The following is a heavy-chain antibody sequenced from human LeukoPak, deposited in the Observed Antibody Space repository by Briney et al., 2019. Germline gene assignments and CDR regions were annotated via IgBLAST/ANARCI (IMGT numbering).Heavy chain of an antibody. Sequence: GGSLRLSCAASGFIFSNYGVHWVRQAPGKGLEWVAVISYDGSNKYYADSVKGRFTISRDNSKNTLYLQMNSLRAEDTAVYYCARDLDSSGNIDYWGQGTLVTVSS. V-gene: IGHV3-30*03. CDR2: ISYDGSNK. D-gene: IGHD3-22*01. CDR1: GFIFSNYG. J-gene: IGHJ4*02. CDR3: ARDLDSSGNIDY.